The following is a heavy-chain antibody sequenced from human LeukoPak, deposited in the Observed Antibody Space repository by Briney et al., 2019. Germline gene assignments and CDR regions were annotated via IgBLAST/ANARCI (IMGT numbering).Heavy chain of an antibody. D-gene: IGHD1/OR15-1a*01. Sequence: PGGSLRLSCAASGFTFSSYAMSWVRQAPGKGLVWVSRIRTVGTITTYADSVKGRFSISRDNAKNTLYLQVNSLRVEDTAVYYCAREGTGSYMDVWGKGTTVTVSS. CDR1: GFTFSSYA. V-gene: IGHV3-74*03. CDR3: AREGTGSYMDV. CDR2: IRTVGTIT. J-gene: IGHJ6*03.